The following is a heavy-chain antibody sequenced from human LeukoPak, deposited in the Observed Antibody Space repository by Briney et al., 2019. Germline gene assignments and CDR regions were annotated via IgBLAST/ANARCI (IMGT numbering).Heavy chain of an antibody. CDR2: INHSGST. CDR3: ARESVGAIAFDY. CDR1: GGSFSGYY. D-gene: IGHD1-26*01. V-gene: IGHV4-34*01. J-gene: IGHJ4*02. Sequence: SETLSLTCAVYGGSFSGYYWSWIRQPPGKGPEWIGEINHSGSTNYNPSLKSRVTISVDTSKNQFSLKLSSVTAADTAVYYCARESVGAIAFDYWGQGTLVTVSS.